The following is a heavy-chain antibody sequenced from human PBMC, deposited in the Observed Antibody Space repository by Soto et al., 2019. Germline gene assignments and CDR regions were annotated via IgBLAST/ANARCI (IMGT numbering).Heavy chain of an antibody. D-gene: IGHD3-10*01. V-gene: IGHV4-34*01. CDR3: ARRIGELPGERGWFDP. CDR1: GGSFSGYY. CDR2: INHSGST. J-gene: IGHJ5*02. Sequence: SETLSLTCAVYGGSFSGYYWSWIPQPPGKGLAWIGEINHSGSTNYNPSLKSRVTISVDTSKNQFSLKLSSVTAADTAVYYCARRIGELPGERGWFDPWGQGTLVTVSS.